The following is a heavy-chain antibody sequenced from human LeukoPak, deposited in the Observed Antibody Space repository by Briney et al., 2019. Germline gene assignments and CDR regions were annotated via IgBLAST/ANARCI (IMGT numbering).Heavy chain of an antibody. J-gene: IGHJ4*02. CDR2: IYTSGST. D-gene: IGHD4-17*01. Sequence: SETLSLTCTVSGGSISSGSYYWSWIRQPAGKGLEWIGRIYTSGSTNYNPSLKSRVTISVDTSKKQFSLKLSSVTAADTAVYYCARVPTVTFFDYWGQGTLVTVSS. CDR1: GGSISSGSYY. V-gene: IGHV4-61*02. CDR3: ARVPTVTFFDY.